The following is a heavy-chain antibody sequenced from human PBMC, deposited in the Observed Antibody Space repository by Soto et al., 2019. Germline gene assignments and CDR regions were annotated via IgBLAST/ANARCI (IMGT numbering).Heavy chain of an antibody. CDR3: ARGRIAMDAWGGMDV. J-gene: IGHJ6*02. CDR2: INPNSGGT. CDR1: GYTFTGYY. D-gene: IGHD6-19*01. Sequence: QVQMVQSGAEVKKPGASLKVSCKASGYTFTGYYMHWVRQAPGQGLEWMGWINPNSGGTNSAQNFQGRVTMTRDTSISTAYMELSRLISDDTAMYYCARGRIAMDAWGGMDVWGQGTTVTVSS. V-gene: IGHV1-2*02.